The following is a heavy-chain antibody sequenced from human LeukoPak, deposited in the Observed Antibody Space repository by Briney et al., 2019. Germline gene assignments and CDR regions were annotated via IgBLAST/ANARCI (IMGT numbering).Heavy chain of an antibody. D-gene: IGHD4-23*01. CDR2: IASDGSST. CDR3: ARGRPHGNDY. V-gene: IGHV3-74*01. Sequence: GGSLRLSCAASGFTFSAYAMSWVRQAPGKGLVWVSRIASDGSSTTYADSVKGRFSISRDNAKNTLYLQMNSLRVEDTAVYYCARGRPHGNDYWGQGTLVTVSS. CDR1: GFTFSAYA. J-gene: IGHJ4*02.